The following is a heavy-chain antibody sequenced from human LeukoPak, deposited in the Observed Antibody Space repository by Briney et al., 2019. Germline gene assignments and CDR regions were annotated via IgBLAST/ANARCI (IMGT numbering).Heavy chain of an antibody. CDR3: AKLCGYYSSQPIFDY. CDR2: ISWNSGSI. D-gene: IGHD3-3*01. Sequence: GGSLRLSCAASGFTFDDYAMHWVRQAPGKGLEWVSGISWNSGSIGYADSVKGRFTISRDNAKNSLYLQMNSLRAEDTALYYCAKLCGYYSSQPIFDYWGQGTLVTVSS. J-gene: IGHJ4*02. V-gene: IGHV3-9*01. CDR1: GFTFDDYA.